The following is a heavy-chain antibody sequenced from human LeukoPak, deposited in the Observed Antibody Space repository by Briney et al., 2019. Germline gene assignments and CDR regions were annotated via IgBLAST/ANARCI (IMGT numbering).Heavy chain of an antibody. Sequence: GGSLRLSCVGSGFSFSSFAMNWVRQGPGRGLELVSTISGGGRLTYYADSVKGRFTISRDDSKNMQFLEMSSLRPEDTAVYFCAKRITATTGFYFDSWGQGALVTVSA. V-gene: IGHV3-23*01. J-gene: IGHJ4*02. CDR2: ISGGGRLT. D-gene: IGHD1-26*01. CDR1: GFSFSSFA. CDR3: AKRITATTGFYFDS.